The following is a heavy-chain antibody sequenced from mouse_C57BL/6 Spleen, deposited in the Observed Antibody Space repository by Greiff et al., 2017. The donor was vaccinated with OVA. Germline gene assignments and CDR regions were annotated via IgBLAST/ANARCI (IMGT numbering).Heavy chain of an antibody. CDR3: ARDQGLLLRSHWYFDV. Sequence: VQLKESGGGLVKPGGSLKLSCAASGFTFSSYAMSWVRQTPEKRLEWVATISDGGSYTYYPDNVKGRFTISRDNAKNNLYLQMSHLKSEDTAMYYCARDQGLLLRSHWYFDVWGTGTTVTVSS. CDR2: ISDGGSYT. CDR1: GFTFSSYA. D-gene: IGHD1-1*01. V-gene: IGHV5-4*01. J-gene: IGHJ1*03.